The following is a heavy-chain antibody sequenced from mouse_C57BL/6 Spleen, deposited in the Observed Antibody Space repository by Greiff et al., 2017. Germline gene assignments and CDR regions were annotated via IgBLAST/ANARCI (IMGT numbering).Heavy chain of an antibody. V-gene: IGHV1-74*01. CDR3: AMGYYGSSYSWFAY. J-gene: IGHJ3*01. CDR1: GYTFTSYW. D-gene: IGHD1-1*01. CDR2: IHPSDSDT. Sequence: QVHVKQPGAELVKPGASVKVSCKASGYTFTSYWMHWVKQRPGQGLEWIGRIHPSDSDTNYNQKFKGKATLTVDKSSSTAYMQLSSLTSEDSAVYYCAMGYYGSSYSWFAYWGQGTLVTVSA.